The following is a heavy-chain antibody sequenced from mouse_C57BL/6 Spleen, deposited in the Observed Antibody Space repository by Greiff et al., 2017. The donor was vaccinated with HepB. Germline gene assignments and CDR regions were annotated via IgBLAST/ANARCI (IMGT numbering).Heavy chain of an antibody. CDR1: GYTFTEYT. CDR2: FYPGSGSI. D-gene: IGHD1-1*01. V-gene: IGHV1-62-2*01. Sequence: VQLQQSGAELVKPGASVKLSCKASGYTFTEYTIHWVKQRSGQGLEWIGWFYPGSGSIKYNEKFKDKATLTADKSSSTVYMELSRLTSEDSAVYFCARHGDYYGSSYGYWYFDVWGTGTTVTVSS. J-gene: IGHJ1*03. CDR3: ARHGDYYGSSYGYWYFDV.